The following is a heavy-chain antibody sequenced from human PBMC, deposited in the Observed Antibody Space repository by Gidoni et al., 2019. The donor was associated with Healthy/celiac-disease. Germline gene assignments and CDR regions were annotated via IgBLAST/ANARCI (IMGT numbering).Heavy chain of an antibody. J-gene: IGHJ6*02. D-gene: IGHD3-3*01. V-gene: IGHV3-21*01. CDR2: ISSSSSYI. Sequence: EVQLVESGGGLVKPGGSLRLSCAASGFTFSSYSMNWVRQAPGKGLEWVSSISSSSSYIYYADSVKGRFTISRDNAKNSLYLQMNSLRAEDTAVYYCARQLEYDFWSGYYTSAISGMDVWGQGTTVTVSS. CDR1: GFTFSSYS. CDR3: ARQLEYDFWSGYYTSAISGMDV.